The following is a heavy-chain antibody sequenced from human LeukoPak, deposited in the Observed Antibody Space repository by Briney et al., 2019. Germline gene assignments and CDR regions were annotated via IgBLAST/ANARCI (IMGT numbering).Heavy chain of an antibody. J-gene: IGHJ4*02. CDR1: GFSVVSYG. V-gene: IGHV3-23*01. Sequence: LRPARAAAGFSVVSYGIGWVSQSGGKGLEWVSSISGTAPTNHAYAVQGRLTISRDNSKRTVFPQMNRLRTEDRAVYHSAKSYRAYDSTRNYYLFASWGQRSPVTASS. CDR3: AKSYRAYDSTRNYYLFAS. CDR2: ISGTAPT. D-gene: IGHD3-22*01.